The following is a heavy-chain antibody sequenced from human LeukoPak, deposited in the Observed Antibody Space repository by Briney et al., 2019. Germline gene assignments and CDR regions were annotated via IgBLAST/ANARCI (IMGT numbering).Heavy chain of an antibody. CDR3: ARDEWRTGAGATLFDY. J-gene: IGHJ4*02. D-gene: IGHD1-26*01. CDR1: GFTFSSYA. V-gene: IGHV3-30*04. Sequence: GGSLRLSCAASGFTFSSYATRWVRQAPGKGLEWVAVISYDGSNKYYADSVKGRFTISRDNSKNTLYLQMNSLRAEDTAVYYCARDEWRTGAGATLFDYWGQGTLVTVSS. CDR2: ISYDGSNK.